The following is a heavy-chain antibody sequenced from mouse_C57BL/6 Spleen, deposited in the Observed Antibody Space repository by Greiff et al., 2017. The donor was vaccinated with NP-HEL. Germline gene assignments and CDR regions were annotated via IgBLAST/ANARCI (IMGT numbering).Heavy chain of an antibody. Sequence: DVMLVESGGGLVQPGGSMKLSCVASGFTFSNYWMNWVRQSPEKGLEWVAQIRLKSDNYATPYAESVKGRFTISRDDSKSSVYLQMNNLRAEDTGIYYCAVIYYGNYEAMDYWGQGTSVTVSS. V-gene: IGHV6-3*01. J-gene: IGHJ4*01. D-gene: IGHD2-1*01. CDR2: IRLKSDNYAT. CDR1: GFTFSNYW. CDR3: AVIYYGNYEAMDY.